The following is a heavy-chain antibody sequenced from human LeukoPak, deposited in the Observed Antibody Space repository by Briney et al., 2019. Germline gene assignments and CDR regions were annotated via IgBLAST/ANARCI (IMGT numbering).Heavy chain of an antibody. J-gene: IGHJ4*02. V-gene: IGHV4-30-4*01. CDR3: ARGARELPHSALIYYFDY. CDR2: IYYSGST. CDR1: GGSISSGDYY. Sequence: PSETLSLTCTVSGGSISSGDYYWSWIRQPPGKGLEWIGYIYYSGSTHYNPSLKSRVTISVDTSKNQFSLKLSSVTAADTAVYYCARGARELPHSALIYYFDYWGQGTLVTVSS. D-gene: IGHD1-26*01.